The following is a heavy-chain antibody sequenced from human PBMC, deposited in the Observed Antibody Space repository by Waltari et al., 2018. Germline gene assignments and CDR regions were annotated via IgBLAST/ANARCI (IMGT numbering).Heavy chain of an antibody. J-gene: IGHJ5*02. CDR2: IFFTGNT. CDR1: AASISSNSYS. D-gene: IGHD3-9*01. V-gene: IGHV4-39*07. CDR3: AVKMSPLWLHPVDA. Sequence: QLQLQESGPGLVRPSETLALTCSVSAASISSNSYSWGWVRQPPGKGLEWIASIFFTGNTNANASLMRRVPMSLDTSKNQFSLHRASVTAADTAVYFWAVKMSPLWLHPVDAWGQGALVTVSS.